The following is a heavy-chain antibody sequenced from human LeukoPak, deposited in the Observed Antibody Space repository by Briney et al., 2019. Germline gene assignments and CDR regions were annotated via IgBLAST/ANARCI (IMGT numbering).Heavy chain of an antibody. J-gene: IGHJ5*02. CDR1: GGSISSYY. D-gene: IGHD6-19*01. CDR2: IYYSGST. CDR3: ARQWLVHSWFDP. Sequence: SEALSLTCTVSGGSISSYYWSWIRQPPGKGLEWIGYIYYSGSTNYNPSLKSRVTISVDTSKNQFSLKLSSVTAADTAVYYCARQWLVHSWFDPWGQGTLVTVSS. V-gene: IGHV4-59*01.